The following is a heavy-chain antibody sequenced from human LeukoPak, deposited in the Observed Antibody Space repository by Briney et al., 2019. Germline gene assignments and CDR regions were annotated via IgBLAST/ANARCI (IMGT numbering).Heavy chain of an antibody. CDR2: ISYDGSNK. J-gene: IGHJ4*02. CDR3: AKGGGAVAGTYSAY. CDR1: GFTFSSYE. V-gene: IGHV3-30*18. Sequence: PGGSLRLSCAASGFTFSSYEMNWVRQAPGKGLEWVAVISYDGSNKYYADPVKGRFTISRDNSKNTLDLQMNSLRADDTAVYYCAKGGGAVAGTYSAYWGQGTLVTVSS. D-gene: IGHD6-19*01.